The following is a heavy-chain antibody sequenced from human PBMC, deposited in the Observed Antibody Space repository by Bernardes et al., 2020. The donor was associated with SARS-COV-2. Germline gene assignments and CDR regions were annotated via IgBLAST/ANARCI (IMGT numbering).Heavy chain of an antibody. Sequence: VGSLRLSCAASGFTFSSYEMNWVRQAPGKGLEWVSYISSSGSTIYYADSVKGRFTISRDNAKNSLYLQMNSLRAEDTAVYYCARVVGWELLSYLDYWGQGTLVTVSS. CDR2: ISSSGSTI. CDR3: ARVVGWELLSYLDY. V-gene: IGHV3-48*03. CDR1: GFTFSSYE. D-gene: IGHD1-26*01. J-gene: IGHJ4*02.